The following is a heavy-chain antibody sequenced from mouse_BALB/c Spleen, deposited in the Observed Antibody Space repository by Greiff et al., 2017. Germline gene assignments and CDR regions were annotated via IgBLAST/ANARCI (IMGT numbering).Heavy chain of an antibody. CDR1: GYTFTDHI. J-gene: IGHJ4*01. V-gene: IGHV1-11*01. CDR3: GRRGGLLRLQDFYYAMDY. CDR2: IYPVSGET. Sequence: QVQLQQSGAELASPGASVTLSCKASGYTFTDHIMNWVKKRPGQGLEWIGRIYPVSGETNYNQKFMGKATFSVDRSSSTVYMVLNSLTSEDPAVYYCGRRGGLLRLQDFYYAMDYWGQGTSVTVSS. D-gene: IGHD1-2*01.